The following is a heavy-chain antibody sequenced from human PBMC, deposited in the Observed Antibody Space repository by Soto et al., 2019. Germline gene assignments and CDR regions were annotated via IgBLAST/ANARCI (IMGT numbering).Heavy chain of an antibody. Sequence: SLRLSCAASGFSFRDYFMSWFRQAPGKGLEWVSYIGPYGNSIYYADSVKGRFTISRDDATNSLFLHMNSLRTDDTAVYYCARDDYTYGVYWGQGTPVTVS. CDR1: GFSFRDYF. D-gene: IGHD2-2*02. CDR2: IGPYGNSI. V-gene: IGHV3-11*01. CDR3: ARDDYTYGVY. J-gene: IGHJ4*02.